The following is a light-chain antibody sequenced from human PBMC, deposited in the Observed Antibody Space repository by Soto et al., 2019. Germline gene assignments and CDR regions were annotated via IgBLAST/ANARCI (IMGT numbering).Light chain of an antibody. V-gene: IGLV2-14*01. J-gene: IGLJ1*01. CDR3: SSYTNINTRACV. CDR1: SGDIVSYNR. CDR2: EVT. Sequence: QSVLTQPSSVCGSPGQSITISCTGTSGDIVSYNRVSWYQQHPGKAPKLRIYEVTDRPSGVSNRFSGSKSGNTASLTISGLQAEDEAEYYRSSYTNINTRACVFGTGTKVTVL.